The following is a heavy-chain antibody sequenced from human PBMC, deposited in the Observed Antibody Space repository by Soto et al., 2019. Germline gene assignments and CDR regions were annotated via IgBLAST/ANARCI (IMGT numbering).Heavy chain of an antibody. CDR3: ARRWGEGRVDY. J-gene: IGHJ4*02. CDR2: IYHSGNT. CDR1: GGSISSSNW. D-gene: IGHD3-10*01. Sequence: QVQLQESGPGLVKPSGTLSLTCAVSGGSISSSNWWSWVRQPPGKGLEWIGEIYHSGNTNYNPSLKSRVTMAVDKSRNQFSLKLSSVPAADPAVYYCARRWGEGRVDYWGQGTLVTVSS. V-gene: IGHV4-4*02.